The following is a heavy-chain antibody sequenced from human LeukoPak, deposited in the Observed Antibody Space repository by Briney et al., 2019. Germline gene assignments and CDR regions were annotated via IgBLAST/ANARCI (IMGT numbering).Heavy chain of an antibody. V-gene: IGHV4-59*01. CDR1: GGSISSYY. CDR3: ARVRNSYGERDFDH. Sequence: PSETLSLTCTVSGGSISSYYWSWIRQPLGKGLEWIGYIYYSGSTNYNPSLKSRVSMSLDTSKNHFSLQLSSVTAADTAVYYCARVRNSYGERDFDHWGQGILVTVSS. CDR2: IYYSGST. D-gene: IGHD5-18*01. J-gene: IGHJ4*02.